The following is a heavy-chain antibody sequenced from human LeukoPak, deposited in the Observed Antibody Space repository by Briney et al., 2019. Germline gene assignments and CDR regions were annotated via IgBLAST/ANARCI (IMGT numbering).Heavy chain of an antibody. CDR3: ARRGYSSSWYEYYFDY. CDR2: IYWNDGK. Sequence: SGPTLVNPTQTLTVTCTFSGFSLSTSGLGVGWIRHPPGKALEWLALIYWNDGKRYSPSLKSRLTITKDTSKNQVVLTMTNMDPVDTATYYCARRGYSSSWYEYYFDYWGQGTLVTVSS. CDR1: GFSLSTSGLG. V-gene: IGHV2-5*01. D-gene: IGHD6-13*01. J-gene: IGHJ4*02.